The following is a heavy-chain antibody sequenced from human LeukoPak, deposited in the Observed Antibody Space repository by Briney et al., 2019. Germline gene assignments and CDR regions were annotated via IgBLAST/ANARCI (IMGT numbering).Heavy chain of an antibody. V-gene: IGHV3-23*01. Sequence: GGSLRLSCAASGFTFSSYAMSWVRQAPGKGLEWVSAISGSGGSTYYADSVKGRFTISRDNAKNSLYLQMNSLRPEDTALYYCAKGTYYYDSSGPPDYFDSWGQGTLVTVSS. CDR1: GFTFSSYA. J-gene: IGHJ4*02. CDR3: AKGTYYYDSSGPPDYFDS. D-gene: IGHD3-22*01. CDR2: ISGSGGST.